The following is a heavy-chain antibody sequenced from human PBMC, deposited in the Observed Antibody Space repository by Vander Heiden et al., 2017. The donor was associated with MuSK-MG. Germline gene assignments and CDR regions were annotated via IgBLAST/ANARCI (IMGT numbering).Heavy chain of an antibody. CDR2: ISSSSSTI. D-gene: IGHD1-26*01. V-gene: IGHV3-48*01. CDR1: GFTLRYYS. J-gene: IGHJ4*02. Sequence: EVQLVESGGGLVQPGGSLRRSCVASGFTLRYYSMHWVRQAPGKGLEWISYISSSSSTIYYADSVKGRFTISRDNAKNSLYLQMNSLRAEDTAVYYCARGRGVVGATSGYFDYWGQGTLVTVSS. CDR3: ARGRGVVGATSGYFDY.